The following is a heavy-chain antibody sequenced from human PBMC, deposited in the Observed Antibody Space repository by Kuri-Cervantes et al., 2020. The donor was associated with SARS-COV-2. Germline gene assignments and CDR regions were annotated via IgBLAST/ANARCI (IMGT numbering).Heavy chain of an antibody. J-gene: IGHJ4*02. Sequence: SVKVSCKASGGTFSSYAISWVRQAPGQGLEWMGRIIPIFDTANYAQKFQGRVTITADESTSTAYMELSSLRSEDTAVYYCARDPSTYRAAAGYFDYWGQGTLVTVSS. V-gene: IGHV1-69*13. CDR3: ARDPSTYRAAAGYFDY. D-gene: IGHD6-13*01. CDR2: IIPIFDTA. CDR1: GGTFSSYA.